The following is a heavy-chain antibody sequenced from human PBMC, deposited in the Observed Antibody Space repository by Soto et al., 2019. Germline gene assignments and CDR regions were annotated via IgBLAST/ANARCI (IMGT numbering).Heavy chain of an antibody. D-gene: IGHD1-26*01. CDR1: GGSLSSSSYY. CDR3: ARTQYSGSYDWKYFQH. J-gene: IGHJ1*01. Sequence: TLSLTCTVSGGSLSSSSYYWGWIRQPPGKGLEWIGSIYYSGSTYYNPSLKSRVTISVDTSKNQFSLKLSSVTAADTAVYYCARTQYSGSYDWKYFQHWGQGTLVTVSS. CDR2: IYYSGST. V-gene: IGHV4-39*01.